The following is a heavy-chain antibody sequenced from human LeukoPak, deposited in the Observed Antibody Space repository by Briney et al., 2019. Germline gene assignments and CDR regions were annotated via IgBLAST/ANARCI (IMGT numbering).Heavy chain of an antibody. Sequence: SETLSLTCTASGDSISSRSYYWGWIRQPPGKGLEWIGSIYYSGSTYYNPSLKSRVTISVDTSKNQFSLKLSSVTAADTAVYYCASRGGCSTTSCYNWFDPWGQGPRSPSPQ. CDR3: ASRGGCSTTSCYNWFDP. CDR1: GDSISSRSYY. J-gene: IGHJ5*02. D-gene: IGHD2-2*01. V-gene: IGHV4-39*07. CDR2: IYYSGST.